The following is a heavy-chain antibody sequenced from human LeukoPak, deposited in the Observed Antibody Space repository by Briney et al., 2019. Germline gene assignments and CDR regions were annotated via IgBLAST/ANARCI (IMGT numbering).Heavy chain of an antibody. Sequence: ASVKVSCKASGYTFTSYDINWVRQATGQGLEWMGWMNPNSGNTGYAQKFQGRVTITRNTSISTAYMELSSLRSEDTAVYYCARAGIAAAGRRVAYYWGQGTLVTVSS. CDR1: GYTFTSYD. CDR2: MNPNSGNT. V-gene: IGHV1-8*03. J-gene: IGHJ4*02. CDR3: ARAGIAAAGRRVAYY. D-gene: IGHD6-13*01.